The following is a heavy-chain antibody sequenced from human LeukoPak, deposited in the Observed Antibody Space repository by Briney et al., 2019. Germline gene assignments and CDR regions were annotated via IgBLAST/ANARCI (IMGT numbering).Heavy chain of an antibody. CDR3: AREKDDYSPNWFDP. V-gene: IGHV3-33*01. Sequence: GGSLRLSCAASGFTFSSYGMHWVRQAPGKGLEWVAVIWYDGSNKYYADSVKGRFTISRDNSKNTLYLQMNSLRAEGTAVYYCAREKDDYSPNWFDPWGQGTLVTVSS. CDR2: IWYDGSNK. CDR1: GFTFSSYG. D-gene: IGHD4-11*01. J-gene: IGHJ5*02.